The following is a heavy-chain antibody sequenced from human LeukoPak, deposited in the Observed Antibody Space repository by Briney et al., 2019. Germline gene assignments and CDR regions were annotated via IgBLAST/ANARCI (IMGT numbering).Heavy chain of an antibody. Sequence: GGSLRLSCAAPGFTFSTFGMHWVRQPPGKGLEWVAFIRYDASNKYYEDSVKGRFTISRDNSKNEVYLEMSRLRPEDSALYYCVKDGFYDAHDAWGRGTLVTVSS. D-gene: IGHD2/OR15-2a*01. V-gene: IGHV3-30*02. J-gene: IGHJ4*02. CDR3: VKDGFYDAHDA. CDR1: GFTFSTFG. CDR2: IRYDASNK.